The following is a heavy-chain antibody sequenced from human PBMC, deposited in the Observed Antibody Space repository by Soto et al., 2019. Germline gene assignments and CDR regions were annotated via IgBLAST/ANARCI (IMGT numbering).Heavy chain of an antibody. Sequence: EVQLVESGGGLVQPGGSLRLSCAASGFTVRSNYMNWVRQALGKGLEWVSVIYSGGTTYYADSVKGRFTISRHNSKDTLFLQMNSLRAEDTAVYYCARDRGYGEFDYWGQGTLVTVSS. J-gene: IGHJ4*02. D-gene: IGHD6-13*01. CDR3: ARDRGYGEFDY. CDR2: IYSGGTT. CDR1: GFTVRSNY. V-gene: IGHV3-53*04.